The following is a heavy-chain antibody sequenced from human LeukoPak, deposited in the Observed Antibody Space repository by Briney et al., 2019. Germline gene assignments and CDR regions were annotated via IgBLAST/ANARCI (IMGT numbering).Heavy chain of an antibody. D-gene: IGHD1-26*01. Sequence: PSETLSLTCTVSGGSISNYYWTWIRQPPGKGLGWIGNVYNDVSTNYNPSLKSRVTISVDTSKNQFSLKLSFVTAADTAVYYCARPTHSGTSYDAFGIWGQGTMVTVSS. CDR3: ARPTHSGTSYDAFGI. CDR1: GGSISNYY. J-gene: IGHJ3*02. CDR2: VYNDVST. V-gene: IGHV4-59*08.